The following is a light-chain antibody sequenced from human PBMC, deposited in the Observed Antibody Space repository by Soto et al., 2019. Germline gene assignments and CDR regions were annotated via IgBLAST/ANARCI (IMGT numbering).Light chain of an antibody. CDR2: GAS. J-gene: IGKJ1*01. V-gene: IGKV3-20*01. CDR3: QQYINWPRT. CDR1: QTVSSNY. Sequence: EIVLTQSPGTLSLSPGERATLSCRASQTVSSNYLAWFQQKGGQAPRLLIFGASSRAAGIPDRFSGSVSGTEFTLTVISLQSEDFAVYYCQQYINWPRTFGQGTKVEIK.